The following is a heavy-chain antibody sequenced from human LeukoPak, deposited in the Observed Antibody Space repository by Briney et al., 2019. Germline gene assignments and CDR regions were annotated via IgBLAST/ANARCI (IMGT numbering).Heavy chain of an antibody. CDR2: IWFDGSKR. D-gene: IGHD3-10*01. CDR1: GFTFSRYV. V-gene: IGHV3-30*02. J-gene: IGHJ3*02. Sequence: GGSLRLSCAASGFTFSRYVMHWVRQAPDKGLEWVATIWFDGSKRDYADSVKGRFTISRDNSKNTLYLQMNSLRAEDTAVYYCARFGDDSSDAFDIWGQGTMVTVSS. CDR3: ARFGDDSSDAFDI.